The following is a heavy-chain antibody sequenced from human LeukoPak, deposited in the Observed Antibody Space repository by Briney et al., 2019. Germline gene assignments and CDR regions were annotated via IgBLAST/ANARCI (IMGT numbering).Heavy chain of an antibody. J-gene: IGHJ4*02. Sequence: ASVKVSCKASGGTFSSYAISWVRQAPGQGLEWMGRIIPILGIANYAQKFQGRVTITADKSTSTAYMELSSLRSEDTAVYYCARDSSGYSYGLNFDYWGQGTLVTVSS. CDR1: GGTFSSYA. CDR3: ARDSSGYSYGLNFDY. CDR2: IIPILGIA. V-gene: IGHV1-69*04. D-gene: IGHD5-18*01.